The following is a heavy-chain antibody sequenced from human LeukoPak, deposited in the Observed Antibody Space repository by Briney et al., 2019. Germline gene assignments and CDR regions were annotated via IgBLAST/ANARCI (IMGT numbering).Heavy chain of an antibody. J-gene: IGHJ3*01. Sequence: GESLKISCKGSGYSFTNYWIGGVRQMRGKGLEWMGIIYPIDSDTRYSPSFRGQVTFSADKSISTAYLQWSSLKASDTAMYYCARPSAYGEDAFDVWGQGTMVTVSS. CDR3: ARPSAYGEDAFDV. CDR1: GYSFTNYW. CDR2: IYPIDSDT. V-gene: IGHV5-51*01. D-gene: IGHD2-21*01.